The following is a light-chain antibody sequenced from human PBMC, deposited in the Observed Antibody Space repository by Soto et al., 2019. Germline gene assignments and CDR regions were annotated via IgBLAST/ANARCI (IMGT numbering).Light chain of an antibody. Sequence: ELVLTQSPGTLSLSPGERATLSCRASQSVSSSSLAWYQQKPGQAPRLLIYGTSSRATGIPDRFSGSGSGTDFTLTISRLGPEDFAVYYCQQYDNSWTFGQGTKVDIK. CDR1: QSVSSSS. V-gene: IGKV3-20*01. CDR2: GTS. J-gene: IGKJ1*01. CDR3: QQYDNSWT.